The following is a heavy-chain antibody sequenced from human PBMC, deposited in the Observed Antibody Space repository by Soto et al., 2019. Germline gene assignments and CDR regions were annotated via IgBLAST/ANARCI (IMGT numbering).Heavy chain of an antibody. CDR3: AADAGSGSYYYYYGMDV. J-gene: IGHJ6*02. V-gene: IGHV1-69*08. D-gene: IGHD1-26*01. CDR2: IIPILGNA. Sequence: SVKVSCKASGGTFSSYTISWVRQAPGQGLEWMGRIIPILGNANYAQRFQGRVTITADISTSTAYMELSSLRSEDTAVYYCAADAGSGSYYYYYGMDVWGQGTTVTVSS. CDR1: GGTFSSYT.